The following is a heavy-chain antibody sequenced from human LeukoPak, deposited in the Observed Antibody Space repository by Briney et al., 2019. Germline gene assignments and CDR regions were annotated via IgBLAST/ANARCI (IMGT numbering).Heavy chain of an antibody. CDR2: ISWNSGSI. J-gene: IGHJ5*02. D-gene: IGHD4-17*01. V-gene: IGHV3-9*01. CDR1: GFTFDDYA. Sequence: GGSLRLSCIASGFTFDDYAMHWVRQAPGKGLEWVSGISWNSGSIGYADSVKGRFTISRDNAKNPLYLQMNSLRAEDTALYYCARDNGYGDYVSFFWFDPWGQGTLVTVSS. CDR3: ARDNGYGDYVSFFWFDP.